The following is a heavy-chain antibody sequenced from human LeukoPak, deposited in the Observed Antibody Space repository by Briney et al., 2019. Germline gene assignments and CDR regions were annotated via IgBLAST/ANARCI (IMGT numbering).Heavy chain of an antibody. CDR3: ARDGRWSWDYIDY. J-gene: IGHJ4*02. CDR1: GGSISSYY. D-gene: IGHD4-23*01. Sequence: SETLSLTCTVSGGSISSYYWSWIRQPPGKGLEWIGHIYYSGSTNYNPSLKSRVTISVDTSKNQFSLKLSSVTAADTAVYYCARDGRWSWDYIDYWGQGTLVTVSS. V-gene: IGHV4-59*01. CDR2: IYYSGST.